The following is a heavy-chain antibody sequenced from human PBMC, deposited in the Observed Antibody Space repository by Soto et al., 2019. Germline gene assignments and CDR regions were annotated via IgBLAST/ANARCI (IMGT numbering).Heavy chain of an antibody. J-gene: IGHJ4*02. D-gene: IGHD6-13*01. CDR2: ISSSSSTI. CDR1: GFTFSSYS. Sequence: GGSLRLSCAASGFTFSSYSMNWVRQAPGKGLEWVSYISSSSSTIYYADSVKGRFTISRDNAKNSLYLQMNSLRAEDTAVYYCARVLRGIAAAGTDYWGQGTLVTVSS. CDR3: ARVLRGIAAAGTDY. V-gene: IGHV3-48*01.